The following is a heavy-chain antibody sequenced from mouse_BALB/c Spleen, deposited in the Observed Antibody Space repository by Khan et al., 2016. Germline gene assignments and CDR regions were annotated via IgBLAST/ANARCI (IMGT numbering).Heavy chain of an antibody. V-gene: IGHV14-3*02. Sequence: LQQSGAELVKPGASVKLSCAASGFNIKDTYMNWVKQRPEQGLEWIGRIDPVNGETKYDPKFQGKATITADTSSNTAYLQLSSLTSEDTAVYYGIRSDYDGNQLDYWGQGTLVTVSA. J-gene: IGHJ3*01. CDR3: IRSDYDGNQLDY. CDR1: GFNIKDTY. CDR2: IDPVNGET. D-gene: IGHD2-3*01.